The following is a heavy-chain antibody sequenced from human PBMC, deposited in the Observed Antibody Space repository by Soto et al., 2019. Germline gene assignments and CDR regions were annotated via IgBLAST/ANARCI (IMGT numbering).Heavy chain of an antibody. CDR2: MNPNSGNT. V-gene: IGHV1-8*01. CDR3: ARVRSVPAAMGLYYYYYGMDV. CDR1: GYTFTSYD. J-gene: IGHJ6*02. Sequence: ASVKVSCTASGYTFTSYDINWVRQATGQGLEWMGWMNPNSGNTGYAQKFQGRVTMTRNTSISTAYMELSSLRSEDTAVYYCARVRSVPAAMGLYYYYYGMDVWGQGTTVTVSS. D-gene: IGHD2-2*01.